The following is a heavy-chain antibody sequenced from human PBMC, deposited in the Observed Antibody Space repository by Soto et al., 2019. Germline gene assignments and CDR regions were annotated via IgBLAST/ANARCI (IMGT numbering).Heavy chain of an antibody. CDR2: ISYDGSNK. CDR1: GFTFSSYG. J-gene: IGHJ4*02. D-gene: IGHD6-6*01. CDR3: AKAMRVAARRWHQAGDY. Sequence: QVQLVESGGGVVQPGRSLRLSCGASGFTFSSYGMHWVRQAPGKGLEWVAVISYDGSNKYYADSVKGRFTISRDNSKNTLYLQMNSLRAEDTAVYYCAKAMRVAARRWHQAGDYWGQGTLVTVSS. V-gene: IGHV3-30*18.